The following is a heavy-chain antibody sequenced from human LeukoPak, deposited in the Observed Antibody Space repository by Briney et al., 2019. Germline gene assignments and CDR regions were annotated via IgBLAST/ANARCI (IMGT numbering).Heavy chain of an antibody. J-gene: IGHJ2*01. V-gene: IGHV4-61*02. Sequence: SETLSLTCTVSGGSITSGPHYWNWIRQSAEKGLEWIGRVQATGSLDYNPSLKSRVTISMDTSTNRFSLMMTSLTTTDTAVYYCARGTKSPRTTVLTSFWYFDLWGRGTLVTVSS. D-gene: IGHD1-14*01. CDR3: ARGTKSPRTTVLTSFWYFDL. CDR2: VQATGSL. CDR1: GGSITSGPHY.